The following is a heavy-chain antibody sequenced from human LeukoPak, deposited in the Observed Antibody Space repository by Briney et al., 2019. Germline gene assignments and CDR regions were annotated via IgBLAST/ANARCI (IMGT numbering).Heavy chain of an antibody. D-gene: IGHD2-2*01. J-gene: IGHJ3*02. V-gene: IGHV1-2*02. CDR2: INPNSGGT. CDR1: GYTFTGYY. CDR3: ARVLRIVVAPDDAFDI. Sequence: ASVTVSCKASGYTFTGYYMHWVRQAPGQGLEWMGWINPNSGGTNYAQKFQGRVTMTRDTSISTAYMELSRLRSDDTAVYYCARVLRIVVAPDDAFDIWGQGTMVTVSS.